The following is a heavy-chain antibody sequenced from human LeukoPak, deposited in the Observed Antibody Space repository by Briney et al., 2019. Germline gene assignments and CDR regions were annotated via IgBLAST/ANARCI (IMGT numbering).Heavy chain of an antibody. CDR3: ARDSGMVRGTVDY. J-gene: IGHJ4*02. V-gene: IGHV1-46*01. Sequence: ASVTLSCKSSGYTFTSYYMYWVRQAPGQGLEWMGIINPSGGSASYAQKFQGRVTMTRDTSTSTVYMELSSLRSEDTAVYYCARDSGMVRGTVDYWGQGTLVSVSS. CDR1: GYTFTSYY. CDR2: INPSGGSA. D-gene: IGHD3-10*01.